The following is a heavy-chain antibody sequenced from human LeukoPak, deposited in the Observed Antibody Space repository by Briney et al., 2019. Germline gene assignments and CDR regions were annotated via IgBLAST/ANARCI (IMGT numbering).Heavy chain of an antibody. D-gene: IGHD3-10*01. CDR3: ARVVGLWLYGSGNDFDY. CDR1: GGSFSGYY. V-gene: IGHV4-34*01. CDR2: INHSGST. Sequence: SETLSLTCAVYGGSFSGYYWSWIRQPPGKGLEWIGEINHSGSTNYNPSLKSRVTISVDTSKNQFSLKLSSVTAADTAVYYCARVVGLWLYGSGNDFDYWGQGTLVTVSS. J-gene: IGHJ4*02.